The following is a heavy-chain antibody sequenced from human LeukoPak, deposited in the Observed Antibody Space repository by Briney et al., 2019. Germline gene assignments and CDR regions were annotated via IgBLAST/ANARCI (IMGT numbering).Heavy chain of an antibody. Sequence: GALRLFCVASGFAFNNFAMTWFRQAPGKGLEWVSTILTSGATYYADSVRGRFTISRDNSKSTLYLQMNGLRAEETAMYFCAKDWHDYWGLGTLVTVSS. CDR3: AKDWHDY. CDR1: GFAFNNFA. V-gene: IGHV3-23*01. CDR2: ILTSGAT. J-gene: IGHJ4*02.